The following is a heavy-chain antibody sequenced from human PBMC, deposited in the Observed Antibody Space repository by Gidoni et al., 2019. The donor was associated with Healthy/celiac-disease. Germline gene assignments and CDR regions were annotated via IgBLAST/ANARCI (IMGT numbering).Heavy chain of an antibody. CDR1: GLLFLNAG. Sequence: EVQLVESGGGLVKPGGPVSLPLPALGLLFLNAGMSWVRQAPGKGLEWVGRIKSKTDGGTTDYAAPVKGRFTISRDDSKNTLYLQMNSLKTEDTAVYYCTTIPHYYDFWSGYYVWGQGTLVTVSS. J-gene: IGHJ4*02. V-gene: IGHV3-15*01. CDR3: TTIPHYYDFWSGYYV. D-gene: IGHD3-3*01. CDR2: IKSKTDGGTT.